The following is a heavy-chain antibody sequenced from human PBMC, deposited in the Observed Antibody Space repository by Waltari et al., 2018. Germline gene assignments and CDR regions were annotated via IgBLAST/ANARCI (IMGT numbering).Heavy chain of an antibody. V-gene: IGHV3-23*01. CDR3: AKDPQDTMIPH. J-gene: IGHJ4*02. Sequence: EVQLLESGGGLVQPGGSLRLSCAASGFTFRSYAMRWVRQAPGKGLDWVSAISGSGGSTYYADSVKGRFTISRDNSKNTLYLQMNSLRAEDTAVYYCAKDPQDTMIPHWGQGTLVTVSS. CDR2: ISGSGGST. CDR1: GFTFRSYA. D-gene: IGHD3-22*01.